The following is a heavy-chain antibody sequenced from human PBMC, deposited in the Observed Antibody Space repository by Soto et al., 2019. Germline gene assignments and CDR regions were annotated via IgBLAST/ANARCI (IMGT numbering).Heavy chain of an antibody. D-gene: IGHD1-20*01. CDR3: AISSPITGSDD. V-gene: IGHV3-74*01. CDR1: GLTFSSHW. CDR2: IDHDGSNT. Sequence: GGSLRLSCAASGLTFSSHWMHWVRQAPGKGLVWVSRIDHDGSNTSYADSVKGRFTISRDNAKNTLYLQMSSLRAEDTAVYYCAISSPITGSDDWGQGTLVTVSS. J-gene: IGHJ4*02.